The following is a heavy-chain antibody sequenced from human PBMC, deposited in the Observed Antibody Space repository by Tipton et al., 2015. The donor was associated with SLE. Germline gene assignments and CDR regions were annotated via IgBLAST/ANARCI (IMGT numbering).Heavy chain of an antibody. Sequence: LRLSCAVYGGSFSGYYWSWIRQPPGEGLELIGNINYSGTTYYNPSLKTRVTISVDASKTQFSLRLTSVTAADTAVYYCGRAIGVHYFHVWGQGTLVTVSS. CDR2: INYSGTT. CDR1: GGSFSGYY. J-gene: IGHJ4*02. CDR3: GRAIGVHYFHV. V-gene: IGHV4-34*09. D-gene: IGHD2-21*01.